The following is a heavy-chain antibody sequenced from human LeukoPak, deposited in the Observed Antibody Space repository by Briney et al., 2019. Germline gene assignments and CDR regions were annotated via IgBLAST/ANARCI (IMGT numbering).Heavy chain of an antibody. V-gene: IGHV1-69*06. Sequence: SVKVSCKASGYTFTSYGISWVRQAPGQGLEWMGRLIPVFGSGNYAQKFQGRITITADKSTSTTYMELSNLRSEDTAVYYCARDMSMITSGGVIVNDYWGQGTLVVVSS. D-gene: IGHD3-16*02. CDR2: LIPVFGSG. CDR3: ARDMSMITSGGVIVNDY. J-gene: IGHJ4*02. CDR1: GYTFTSYG.